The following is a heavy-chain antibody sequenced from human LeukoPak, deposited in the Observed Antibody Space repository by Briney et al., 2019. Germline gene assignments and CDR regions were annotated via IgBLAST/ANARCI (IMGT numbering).Heavy chain of an antibody. V-gene: IGHV4-30-4*01. CDR2: IYYSGST. Sequence: PSETLSLTCTVSGGSVNSGSYYWSWIRQPPGKGLEWIGYIYYSGSTYYNPSLKSRVTISVDTSKNQFSLKLSSVTAADTAVYYCAREYSYGSRYYYYGMDVWGQGTTVTVSS. D-gene: IGHD5-18*01. CDR1: GGSVNSGSYY. J-gene: IGHJ6*02. CDR3: AREYSYGSRYYYYGMDV.